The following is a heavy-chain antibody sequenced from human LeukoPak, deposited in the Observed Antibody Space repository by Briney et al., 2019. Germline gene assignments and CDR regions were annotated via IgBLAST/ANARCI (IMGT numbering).Heavy chain of an antibody. V-gene: IGHV3-7*01. D-gene: IGHD2-8*02. CDR1: GFIFRDFS. CDR3: ARVGLLDYYYYYMDV. Sequence: GGSLRLSCSVSGFIFRDFSMSWVRQAPGKGLEWVAKINEYGSEIFYVDSVKGRFTISRDNGKNSLYLQMNSLRAEDTAVYYCARVGLLDYYYYYMDVWGEGTTVTVSS. J-gene: IGHJ6*03. CDR2: INEYGSEI.